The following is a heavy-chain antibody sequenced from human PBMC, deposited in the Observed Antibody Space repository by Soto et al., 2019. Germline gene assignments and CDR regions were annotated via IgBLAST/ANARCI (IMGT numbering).Heavy chain of an antibody. D-gene: IGHD6-19*01. V-gene: IGHV4-4*02. CDR1: GDSVSSPYY. CDR3: ARSAGWYAIHA. J-gene: IGHJ5*02. CDR2: VFHTGTT. Sequence: QVQLQESGPGLVKPSGTLSLTCAVSGDSVSSPYYWCWVRQSPGKGLEWIGEVFHTGTTSYNPSPRXGVTISMDQSITQFSLDLSSVTAADTAVYYCARSAGWYAIHAWGPGTLVIVSS.